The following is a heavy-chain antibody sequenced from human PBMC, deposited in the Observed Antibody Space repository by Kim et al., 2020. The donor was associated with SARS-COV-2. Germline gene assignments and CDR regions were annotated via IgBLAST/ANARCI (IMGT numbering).Heavy chain of an antibody. CDR2: IIPIFGTA. CDR3: ARDSNGMATTAGAFDI. D-gene: IGHD5-12*01. CDR1: GGTFSSYA. Sequence: SVKVSCKASGGTFSSYAISWVRQAPGQGLEWMGGIIPIFGTANYAQKFQGRVTITADESTSTAYMELSSLRSEDTAVYYCARDSNGMATTAGAFDIWGQGTMVTVSS. V-gene: IGHV1-69*13. J-gene: IGHJ3*02.